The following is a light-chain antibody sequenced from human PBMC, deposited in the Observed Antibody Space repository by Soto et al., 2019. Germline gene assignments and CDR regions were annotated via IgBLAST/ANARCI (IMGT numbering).Light chain of an antibody. CDR1: NSNIGSNT. CDR3: AAWDDSLSGVV. CDR2: SNN. V-gene: IGLV1-44*01. Sequence: QSVLTQPPSASGTPGQRVTISCSGSNSNIGSNTVNWYQQLPGTAPKLLIYSNNERPSGVPDRFSGSKSGTSASLAISGLQSEAEADYYCAAWDDSLSGVVFGGGTKHTFL. J-gene: IGLJ2*01.